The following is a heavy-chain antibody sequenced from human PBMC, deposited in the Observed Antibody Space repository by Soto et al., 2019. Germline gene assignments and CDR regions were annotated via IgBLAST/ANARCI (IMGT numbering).Heavy chain of an antibody. CDR1: GFTFSNAW. J-gene: IGHJ6*02. V-gene: IGHV3-15*07. CDR2: IKSKTDGGTT. Sequence: GGSLRLSCAASGFTFSNAWMNWVRQAPGKGLEWVGRIKSKTDGGTTDYAAPVKGRFTISRDDSKNTLYLQMNSLKTEDTAVYYCTTGGSGYDPYYYYYYGMDVWGQGTTVTVSS. CDR3: TTGGSGYDPYYYYYYGMDV. D-gene: IGHD5-12*01.